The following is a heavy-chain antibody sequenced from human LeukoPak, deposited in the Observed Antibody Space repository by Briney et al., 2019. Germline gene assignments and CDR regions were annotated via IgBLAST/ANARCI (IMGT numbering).Heavy chain of an antibody. CDR3: ARAVRGVITSFDY. CDR1: GFTFSDYY. J-gene: IGHJ4*02. D-gene: IGHD3-10*01. V-gene: IGHV3-11*01. Sequence: PGGSLRLSCAASGFTFSDYYMSWIRQAPGKGLEWVSYISSSGSTIYYADSVKGRFTISRDNAENSLYLQMNSLRAEDTAVYYCARAVRGVITSFDYWGQGTLVTVSS. CDR2: ISSSGSTI.